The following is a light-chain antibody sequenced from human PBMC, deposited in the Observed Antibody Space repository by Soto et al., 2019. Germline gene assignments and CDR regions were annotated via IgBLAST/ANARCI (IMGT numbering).Light chain of an antibody. V-gene: IGKV3-15*01. CDR2: GAS. CDR3: QQYGSLVT. J-gene: IGKJ1*01. CDR1: QSVSSN. Sequence: IVMTQSPSTLSVSPGERATLPCRASQSVSSNLAWYHQKPGQAPRLLIYGASTRATGIPARFSGSGSGTEFTLTISSLQSEDLAVYYCQQYGSLVTFGQGTKVDIK.